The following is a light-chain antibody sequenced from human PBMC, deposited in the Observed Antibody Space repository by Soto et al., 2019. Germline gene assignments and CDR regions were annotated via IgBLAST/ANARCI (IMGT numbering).Light chain of an antibody. CDR3: QQYGSSGT. CDR2: GAS. Sequence: EIVTTQSPATLSVSPGERATLSCRASQSVSSNLAWYQQKPGQAPRLLIYGASTRAAGIPARFSGSGSGTEFTLTISSLQPEDFAVYYCQQYGSSGTFGQGTKVDI. CDR1: QSVSSN. V-gene: IGKV3-15*01. J-gene: IGKJ1*01.